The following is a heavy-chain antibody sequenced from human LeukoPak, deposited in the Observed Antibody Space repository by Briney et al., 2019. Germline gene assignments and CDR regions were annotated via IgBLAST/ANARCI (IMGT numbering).Heavy chain of an antibody. Sequence: ASVKVSCKASGYTFTSYDINWVRQATGQGLEWMGWMNPNSGNTGYAQKFQGRVTITRNTSISTAYMELSSLRSEDTAVYYCARGPVGARSLLWFGETSPDNWFDPWGQGTLVTVSS. J-gene: IGHJ5*02. CDR1: GYTFTSYD. CDR3: ARGPVGARSLLWFGETSPDNWFDP. CDR2: MNPNSGNT. V-gene: IGHV1-8*03. D-gene: IGHD3-10*01.